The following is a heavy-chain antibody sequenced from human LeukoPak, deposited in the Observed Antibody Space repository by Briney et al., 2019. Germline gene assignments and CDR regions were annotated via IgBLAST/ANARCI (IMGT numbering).Heavy chain of an antibody. J-gene: IGHJ3*02. CDR1: GGSISSYY. CDR2: IYYSEST. D-gene: IGHD3-3*01. CDR3: ARHIRYDFWSGYSGTPGAFDI. V-gene: IGHV4-59*08. Sequence: SETLSLTCTVSGGSISSYYWSWIRQPPGKGLEWIGYIYYSESTNYNPSLKSRVTISVDTSKNQFSLKLSSVTAADTAVYYCARHIRYDFWSGYSGTPGAFDIWGQGTMVTVSS.